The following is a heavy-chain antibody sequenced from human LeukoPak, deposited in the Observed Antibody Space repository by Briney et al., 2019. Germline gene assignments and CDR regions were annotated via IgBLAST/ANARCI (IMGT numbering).Heavy chain of an antibody. CDR3: ARGDWNYDY. CDR1: GFTFSSYE. J-gene: IGHJ4*02. D-gene: IGHD1-7*01. V-gene: IGHV3-48*03. Sequence: GWSLRLSCAASGFTFSSYEMNWVRQAPGKGLEWVSYISGSGSTTYYADSVKGRLTISRDNAKNSLYLQMNSLRAEDTAVYYCARGDWNYDYWGQGTLVTVSP. CDR2: ISGSGSTT.